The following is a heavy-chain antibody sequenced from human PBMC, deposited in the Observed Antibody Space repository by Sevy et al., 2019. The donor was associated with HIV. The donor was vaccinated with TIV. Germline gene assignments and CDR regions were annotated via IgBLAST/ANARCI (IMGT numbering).Heavy chain of an antibody. Sequence: GGSLRLSCAASELTVSNYAMSWVRQAPGKGLEWVSSISGSGGETFYADSVKGRFTISRDKSKNMLFLQMNSLRAEDTALYHCAKDMILVVGEALDIWGQGTMVTVSS. V-gene: IGHV3-23*01. CDR2: ISGSGGET. CDR1: ELTVSNYA. J-gene: IGHJ3*02. CDR3: AKDMILVVGEALDI. D-gene: IGHD3-22*01.